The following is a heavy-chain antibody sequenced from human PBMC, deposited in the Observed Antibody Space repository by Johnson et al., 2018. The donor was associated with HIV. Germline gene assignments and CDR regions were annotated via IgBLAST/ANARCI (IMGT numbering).Heavy chain of an antibody. CDR2: ISYDGSNN. J-gene: IGHJ3*02. CDR3: SRHSPRGYSGYDAFDI. V-gene: IGHV3-30-3*01. D-gene: IGHD5-12*01. CDR1: GFTVSTIY. Sequence: QVQLVESGGGLVQPWGSLRLSCAVSGFTVSTIYMSWVRQAPGKGLEWVAVISYDGSNNYYADSVKGRFTISRDNAKNSLYLQMNSLRAEDTAVYYCSRHSPRGYSGYDAFDIWGQGTMVTVSS.